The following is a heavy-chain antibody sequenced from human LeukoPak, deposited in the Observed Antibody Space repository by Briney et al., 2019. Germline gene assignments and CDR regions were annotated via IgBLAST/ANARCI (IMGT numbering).Heavy chain of an antibody. CDR3: ISRRDCTSTSCYVASDFDY. D-gene: IGHD2-2*01. J-gene: IGHJ4*02. CDR1: GFTFSGSA. V-gene: IGHV3-73*01. Sequence: GGSLRLSCAVSGFTFSGSAMHWVRQASGKGLEWVGHIRSNANSYATAYAASVKGRFTISRDDSKNTAYLQMNSLKIEDTAVYYCISRRDCTSTSCYVASDFDYWGQGALVTVSS. CDR2: IRSNANSYAT.